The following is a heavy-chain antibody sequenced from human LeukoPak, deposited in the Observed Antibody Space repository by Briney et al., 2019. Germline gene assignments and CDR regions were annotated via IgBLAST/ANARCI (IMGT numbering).Heavy chain of an antibody. V-gene: IGHV5-51*01. CDR3: ARPFYYDSSGYFDC. J-gene: IGHJ4*02. D-gene: IGHD3-22*01. Sequence: SGESLKISCQGSGYMFTSYWIGWVRQLPGKGLEWMGIIYPGDSDTRYSPSFQGQVTISADKSISTAYLQWSSLKASDSAMYYCARPFYYDSSGYFDCWGQGTLVTVSS. CDR2: IYPGDSDT. CDR1: GYMFTSYW.